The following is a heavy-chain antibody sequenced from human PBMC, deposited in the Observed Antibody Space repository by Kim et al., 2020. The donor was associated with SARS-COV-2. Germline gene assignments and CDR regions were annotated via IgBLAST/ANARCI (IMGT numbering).Heavy chain of an antibody. Sequence: PPRKSRVTLSVDTSKNPFALQLSSVTAADTAVYYCARTSRSTVVTHFDYWGQGTLVTVSS. V-gene: IGHV4-31*02. D-gene: IGHD4-17*01. CDR3: ARTSRSTVVTHFDY. J-gene: IGHJ4*02.